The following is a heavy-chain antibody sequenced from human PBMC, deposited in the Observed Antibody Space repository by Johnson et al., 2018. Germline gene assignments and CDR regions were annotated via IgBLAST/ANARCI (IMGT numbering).Heavy chain of an antibody. CDR3: ARRLWSYWDAFDI. D-gene: IGHD1-26*01. CDR2: ISCSGGST. CDR1: GFTFSSYA. V-gene: IGHV3-23*04. J-gene: IGHJ3*02. Sequence: VQLVESGGGVVQPGRSLRLSCAASGFTFSSYAMSWVRQAPGKGLEWVSGISCSGGSTDSADSVKGRFTISRDNPKNTLYLQMNSLRVDDTAIYFCARRLWSYWDAFDIWGQGTMGTVSS.